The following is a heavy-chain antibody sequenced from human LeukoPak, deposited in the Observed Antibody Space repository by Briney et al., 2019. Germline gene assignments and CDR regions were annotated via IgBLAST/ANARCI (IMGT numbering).Heavy chain of an antibody. D-gene: IGHD3-22*01. V-gene: IGHV3-23*01. J-gene: IGHJ4*02. CDR2: ISGSGGST. Sequence: GGSLRLSCAASGFTFSSSAMSWVRQAPGRGLEWVSVISGSGGSTYYADFVRGQFTISRDNSKNTLYLQMNSLRAEDSAVYYCAKVPYDSSNYYHDFWGKGTLVTVSS. CDR1: GFTFSSSA. CDR3: AKVPYDSSNYYHDF.